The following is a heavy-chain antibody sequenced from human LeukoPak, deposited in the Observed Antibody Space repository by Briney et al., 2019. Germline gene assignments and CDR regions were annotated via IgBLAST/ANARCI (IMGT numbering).Heavy chain of an antibody. Sequence: GGSLRLSCAASGFTFSSYGMDWVRQAPGEGLEWVAFIRYEGSNKYYGDSVKGRFTLSRDNSKNTLHLQRNSLRAEDTAVYYCAKPRTSSGYYYYYMDVWGNGATVTVSS. CDR3: AKPRTSSGYYYYYMDV. D-gene: IGHD6-6*01. J-gene: IGHJ6*03. V-gene: IGHV3-30*02. CDR2: IRYEGSNK. CDR1: GFTFSSYG.